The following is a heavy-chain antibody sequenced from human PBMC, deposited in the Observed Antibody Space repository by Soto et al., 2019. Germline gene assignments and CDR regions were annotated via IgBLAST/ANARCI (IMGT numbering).Heavy chain of an antibody. CDR1: GGSFSGYY. D-gene: IGHD6-13*01. CDR3: ARSLGLGYSSSWYGYYMDV. CDR2: INHSGST. V-gene: IGHV4-34*01. J-gene: IGHJ6*03. Sequence: SETLSLTCAVYGGSFSGYYWSWIRQPPGKGLEWIGEINHSGSTNYNPSLKSRVTISVDTSKNQFSLKLSSVTAADTAVYYCARSLGLGYSSSWYGYYMDVWGKGTTVTVSS.